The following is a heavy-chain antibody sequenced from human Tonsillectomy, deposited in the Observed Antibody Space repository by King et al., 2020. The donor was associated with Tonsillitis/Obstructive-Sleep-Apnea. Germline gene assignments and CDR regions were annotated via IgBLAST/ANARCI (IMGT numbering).Heavy chain of an antibody. V-gene: IGHV1-18*04. CDR1: GYSFNFYT. J-gene: IGHJ4*02. CDR3: ARVQQQPVGGGVLGY. CDR2: ISPKNGDT. D-gene: IGHD3-16*01. Sequence: QLVQSGSEVKKPGASVKVSCKASGYSFNFYTIGWVRQAPGQGLEWMGWISPKNGDTKYAQSIQGRVTMTTDASTRTAYMDLRSLRSDDTAICYCARVQQQPVGGGVLGYWGQGTLVTVSS.